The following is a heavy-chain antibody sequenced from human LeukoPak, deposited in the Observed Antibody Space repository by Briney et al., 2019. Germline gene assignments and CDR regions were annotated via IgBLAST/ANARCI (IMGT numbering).Heavy chain of an antibody. CDR3: ARVGLTRGEAFDI. J-gene: IGHJ3*02. CDR1: VYTFTDYN. D-gene: IGHD3-16*01. Sequence: ASVKVSRKASVYTFTDYNVHAVRHTPGQGVEWMGWTYPKRGGTKYAQKFEGRVTMTRDTSITTVYMELSSLRFDDTAMYSCARVGLTRGEAFDIWGQGTMVTVSS. V-gene: IGHV1-2*02. CDR2: TYPKRGGT.